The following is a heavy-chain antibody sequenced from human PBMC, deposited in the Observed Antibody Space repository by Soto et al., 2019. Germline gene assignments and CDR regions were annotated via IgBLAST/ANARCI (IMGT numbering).Heavy chain of an antibody. D-gene: IGHD5-12*01. CDR2: IYYSGST. Sequence: TSDTLSLTCTVSCGSISSSSYYWGWIPQPPGKGLEWIGSIYYSGSTYYNPSLKSRVTISVDTSKNQFSLKLSSVTAADTAVYYCARHSEMATMYNWFDPWGQGTLVTVSS. CDR3: ARHSEMATMYNWFDP. J-gene: IGHJ5*02. V-gene: IGHV4-39*01. CDR1: CGSISSSSYY.